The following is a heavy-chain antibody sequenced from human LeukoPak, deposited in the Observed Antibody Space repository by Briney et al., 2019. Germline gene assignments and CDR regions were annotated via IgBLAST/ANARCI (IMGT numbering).Heavy chain of an antibody. Sequence: ASVKVSCEASRHTFTGYYMHWVRQAPGQGLEWMGWINPNSGGTNYAQKFQGRVTMTRDTSISTAYMELSRLRCDDTSVYYCARDWIQLWLRLDYWGEGTLVTVSS. CDR1: RHTFTGYY. D-gene: IGHD5-18*01. CDR2: INPNSGGT. V-gene: IGHV1-2*02. J-gene: IGHJ4*02. CDR3: ARDWIQLWLRLDY.